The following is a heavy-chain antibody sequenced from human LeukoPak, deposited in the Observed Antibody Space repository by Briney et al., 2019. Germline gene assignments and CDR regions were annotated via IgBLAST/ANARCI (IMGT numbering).Heavy chain of an antibody. CDR1: GGSMSSYY. J-gene: IGHJ6*02. Sequence: SETLSLTCTVSGGSMSSYYWSWIRQPPGKGPEWIGYIYYSGTTSYNTSLKGRVTISIDTSNNHFSLKLRSVTAGDTAVYYCARGWPDYYSMDIWGPGTTVTVSS. CDR3: ARGWPDYYSMDI. V-gene: IGHV4-59*01. CDR2: IYYSGTT. D-gene: IGHD2-15*01.